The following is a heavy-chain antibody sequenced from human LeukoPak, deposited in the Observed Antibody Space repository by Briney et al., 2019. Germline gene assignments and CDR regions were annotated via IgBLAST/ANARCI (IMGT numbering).Heavy chain of an antibody. CDR2: FYHSGST. CDR1: GGSISSSNW. Sequence: PSGTLSLTCAVSGGSISSSNWWSWVRQPPGKGLEWIGEFYHSGSTNYNPSLKSRVTISVDKSKNQFSLKLSSVTAADTAVYYCALYYYDSSGYHHFDYWGQGTLVTVSS. V-gene: IGHV4-4*02. D-gene: IGHD3-22*01. J-gene: IGHJ4*02. CDR3: ALYYYDSSGYHHFDY.